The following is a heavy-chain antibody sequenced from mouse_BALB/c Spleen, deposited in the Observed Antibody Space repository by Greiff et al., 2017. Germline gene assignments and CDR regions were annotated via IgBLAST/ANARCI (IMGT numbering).Heavy chain of an antibody. D-gene: IGHD2-4*01. CDR3: ARYVYYDYGSFAY. CDR1: GYSITSDYA. CDR2: ISYSGST. V-gene: IGHV3-2*02. Sequence: VQLQQSGPGLVKPSQSLSLTCTVTGYSITSDYAWNWIRQFPGNKLEWMGYISYSGSTSYNPSLKSRISITRDTSKNQFFLQLNSVTTEDTATYYCARYVYYDYGSFAYWGQGTLVTVSA. J-gene: IGHJ3*01.